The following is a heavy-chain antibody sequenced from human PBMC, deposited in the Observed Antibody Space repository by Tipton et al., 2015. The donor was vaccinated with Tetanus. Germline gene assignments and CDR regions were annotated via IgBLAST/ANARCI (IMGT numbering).Heavy chain of an antibody. CDR2: IWFDGTNE. CDR1: GFTFSSYG. Sequence: SLRLSCAASGFTFSSYGMHWVRQPPGKGLEWVAVIWFDGTNEHYADSVKGRLTISRDNSKNTLYLQMNSPRDEDTAVYYCARGHINRPETGDFWGQGTLVTVSS. V-gene: IGHV3-33*01. J-gene: IGHJ4*02. D-gene: IGHD1-14*01. CDR3: ARGHINRPETGDF.